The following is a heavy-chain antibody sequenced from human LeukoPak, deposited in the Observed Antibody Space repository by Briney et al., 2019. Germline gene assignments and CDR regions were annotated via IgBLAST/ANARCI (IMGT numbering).Heavy chain of an antibody. CDR1: GYTFDRSC. V-gene: IGHV5-51*01. D-gene: IGHD6-19*01. J-gene: IGHJ6*03. CDR3: VRQIAVAGRTTIEDRYYIDV. Sequence: GESLNISFQSSGYTFDRSCIGWVRRPPGKGFQWLCIFFPRVSDTKYSPTVQCHVTITSDTTIATATLQWRCLRASDTANYFCVRQIAVAGRTTIEDRYYIDVWGKGTAVTVSS. CDR2: FFPRVSDT.